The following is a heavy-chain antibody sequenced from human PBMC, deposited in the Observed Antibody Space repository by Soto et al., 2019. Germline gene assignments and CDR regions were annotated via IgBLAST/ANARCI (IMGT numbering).Heavy chain of an antibody. J-gene: IGHJ3*02. Sequence: SETLSLTCTVSGGSISSGGYYWSWIRQHPGKGLEWIGYIYYSGSTYYNPSLKSRVTISVDTSKNQFSLKLSSVTAADTAVYYCARDTSDGSGTPGGAFDIWGQGTMVTVSS. CDR3: ARDTSDGSGTPGGAFDI. V-gene: IGHV4-31*03. CDR2: IYYSGST. CDR1: GGSISSGGYY. D-gene: IGHD3-10*01.